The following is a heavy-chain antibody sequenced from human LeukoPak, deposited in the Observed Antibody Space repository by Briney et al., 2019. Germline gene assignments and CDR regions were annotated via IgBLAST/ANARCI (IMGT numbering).Heavy chain of an antibody. J-gene: IGHJ5*02. V-gene: IGHV3-30*03. D-gene: IGHD6-13*01. Sequence: GGSLRLSCAASGFTFSSYGMHWVRQAPGKGLEWVAVISYDGSNKYYAGSVKGRFTISRDNSKNTLYLQMNSLRAEDTAVYYCARDRRSSSWTNWFDPWGQGTLVTVSS. CDR3: ARDRRSSSWTNWFDP. CDR2: ISYDGSNK. CDR1: GFTFSSYG.